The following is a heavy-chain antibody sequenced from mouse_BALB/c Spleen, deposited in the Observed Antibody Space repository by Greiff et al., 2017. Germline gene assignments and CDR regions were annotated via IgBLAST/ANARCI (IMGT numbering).Heavy chain of an antibody. D-gene: IGHD1-2*01. CDR1: GYSITSDYA. CDR3: ARLGTTATGDYAMDY. Sequence: EVKLLESGPGLVKPSQSLSLTCTVTGYSITSDYAWNWIRQFPGNKLEWMGYISYSGSTSYNPSLKSRISITRDTSKNQFFLQLNSVTTEDTATYYCARLGTTATGDYAMDYWGQGTSVTVSS. CDR2: ISYSGST. J-gene: IGHJ4*01. V-gene: IGHV3-2*02.